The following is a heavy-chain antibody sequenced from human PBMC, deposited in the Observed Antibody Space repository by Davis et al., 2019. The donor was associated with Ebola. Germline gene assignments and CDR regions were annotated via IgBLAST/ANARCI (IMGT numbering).Heavy chain of an antibody. CDR1: GGPISSYY. J-gene: IGHJ5*02. V-gene: IGHV4-59*01. Sequence: SETLSLTCSVPGGPISSYYWSWIRQPPGKGLEWIGDVYDSETTNYNPSLNSRFTMSVDTTNNQFFLKLSSVTAADTAVYYCARGIRDGAGDWFDPWGQGTLVTVSS. CDR2: VYDSETT. CDR3: ARGIRDGAGDWFDP. D-gene: IGHD2/OR15-2a*01.